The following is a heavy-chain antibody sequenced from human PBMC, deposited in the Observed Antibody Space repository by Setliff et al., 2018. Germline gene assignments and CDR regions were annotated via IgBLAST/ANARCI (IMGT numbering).Heavy chain of an antibody. CDR3: ARSGGIGNYNWDV. Sequence: GGSLRLSCAASGFSFSNYAMNWVRQAPGKGLEWVASFSSRNDYIYHADSVKGRFTISRDNAKTSLYLQMDSLRVEDTAVYYCARSGGIGNYNWDVWGKGTTVTVSS. V-gene: IGHV3-21*01. CDR2: FSSRNDYI. D-gene: IGHD3-16*01. CDR1: GFSFSNYA. J-gene: IGHJ6*03.